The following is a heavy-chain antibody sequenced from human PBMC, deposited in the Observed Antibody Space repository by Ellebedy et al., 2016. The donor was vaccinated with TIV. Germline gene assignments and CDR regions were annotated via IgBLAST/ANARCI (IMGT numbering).Heavy chain of an antibody. CDR2: ISYDGSNK. V-gene: IGHV3-30-3*01. Sequence: GESLKISCAASGFTFSSYAMHWVRQAPGKGLEWVAVISYDGSNKYYADSVKGRFTISRDNSKNTLYLQMNSLRAEDTAVYYCARDYDFWSGYVFDYWGQGTLVTVSS. D-gene: IGHD3-3*01. J-gene: IGHJ4*02. CDR1: GFTFSSYA. CDR3: ARDYDFWSGYVFDY.